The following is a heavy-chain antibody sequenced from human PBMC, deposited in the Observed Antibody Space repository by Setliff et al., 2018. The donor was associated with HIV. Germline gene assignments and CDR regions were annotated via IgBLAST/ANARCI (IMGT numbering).Heavy chain of an antibody. CDR1: GYTFTSYS. J-gene: IGHJ4*02. D-gene: IGHD6-13*01. CDR3: VRRATAAEVFDY. CDR2: LRTGTGDT. Sequence: ASVKVSCKASGYTFTSYSMHWVRQAPGQRLEWMGWLRTGTGDTSYSVKFQGRLTIARDTSANTAYMELSNLRSEDTAVYYCVRRATAAEVFDYWGQGTLVTVSS. V-gene: IGHV1-3*04.